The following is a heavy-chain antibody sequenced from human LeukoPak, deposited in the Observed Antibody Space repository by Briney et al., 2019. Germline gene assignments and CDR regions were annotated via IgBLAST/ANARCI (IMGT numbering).Heavy chain of an antibody. J-gene: IGHJ5*02. Sequence: NPGGSLRLSCAASGFTFSSYSMNWVRQAPGKGLEWVSSISSSSSYIYYADSVKGRFTISRGNAKNSLYLQMNSLRAEDTAVYYCARLGVYFDFWFDPWGQGTLVTVSS. D-gene: IGHD3-9*01. CDR2: ISSSSSYI. V-gene: IGHV3-21*01. CDR3: ARLGVYFDFWFDP. CDR1: GFTFSSYS.